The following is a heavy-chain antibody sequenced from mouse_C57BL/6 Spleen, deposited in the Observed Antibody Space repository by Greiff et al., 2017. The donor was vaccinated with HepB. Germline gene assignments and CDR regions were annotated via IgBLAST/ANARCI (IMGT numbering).Heavy chain of an antibody. CDR2: ISSGGDYI. CDR3: TRDHYYGSNYFYY. V-gene: IGHV5-9-1*02. J-gene: IGHJ2*01. D-gene: IGHD1-1*01. Sequence: EVMLVESGEGLVKPGGSLKLSCAASGFTFSSYAMSWVRQTPEKRLEWVAYISSGGDYIYYADTVKGRFTISRDNARNTLYLQMSSLKSEDTDMYYWTRDHYYGSNYFYYLGQGPTLTVSS. CDR1: GFTFSSYA.